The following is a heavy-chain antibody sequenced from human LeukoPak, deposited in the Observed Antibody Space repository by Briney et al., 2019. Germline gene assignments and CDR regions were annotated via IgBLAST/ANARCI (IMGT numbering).Heavy chain of an antibody. V-gene: IGHV1-18*01. J-gene: IGHJ5*02. Sequence: ASVKVSCKASGYTFTSYGISWVRQAPGQGLKGMDWTSAYNGNTNYAQKLQGRVTMTTDTSTSTAYMELRSLRSDDTAVYYCARDYRFLEWLLPNWFDPWGQGTLVTVSS. CDR1: GYTFTSYG. CDR3: ARDYRFLEWLLPNWFDP. D-gene: IGHD3-3*01. CDR2: TSAYNGNT.